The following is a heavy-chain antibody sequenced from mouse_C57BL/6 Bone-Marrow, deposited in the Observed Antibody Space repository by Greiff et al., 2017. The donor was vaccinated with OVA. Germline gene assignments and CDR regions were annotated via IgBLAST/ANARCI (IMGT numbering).Heavy chain of an antibody. CDR2: INPSNGGT. V-gene: IGHV1-53*01. D-gene: IGHD2-1*01. CDR1: GYTFTSYW. CDR3: ASGGNYVWFAY. J-gene: IGHJ3*01. Sequence: QVHVKQPGTELVKPGASVKLSCKASGYTFTSYWMHWVKQRPGQGLEWIGNINPSNGGTNYNEKFKSKATLTVDKSSSTAYMQLSSLTSEDSAVYYCASGGNYVWFAYWGQGTLVTVSA.